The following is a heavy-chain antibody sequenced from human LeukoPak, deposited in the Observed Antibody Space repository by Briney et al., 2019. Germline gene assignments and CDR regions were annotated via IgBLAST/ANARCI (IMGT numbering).Heavy chain of an antibody. J-gene: IGHJ4*02. CDR3: ARRGSSGWDETPFDY. Sequence: GGSLRLSCAASGFTFDTYWMTWVRQAPGKGLEWVANIKQDGSLQYYVDSAKGRFTISRDNAKNSLYLEMNSLRAEDTAVYYCARRGSSGWDETPFDYWGQGTLVTVSS. V-gene: IGHV3-7*01. CDR2: IKQDGSLQ. D-gene: IGHD6-19*01. CDR1: GFTFDTYW.